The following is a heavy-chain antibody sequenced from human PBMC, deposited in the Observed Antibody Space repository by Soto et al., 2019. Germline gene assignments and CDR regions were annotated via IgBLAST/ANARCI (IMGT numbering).Heavy chain of an antibody. CDR1: VASIICGGFY. J-gene: IGHJ4*02. CDR3: ARSVAVPGAHIDY. CDR2: ISYSGST. D-gene: IGHD6-19*01. Sequence: SQLLSFTYTLSVASIICGGFYWSWIRRHPGKGLEWIGYISYSGSTNYSPSLRSRVSISVDTSKNEFSLRLSSVTAADTAVYFCARSVAVPGAHIDYWGQGTQVT. V-gene: IGHV4-61*08.